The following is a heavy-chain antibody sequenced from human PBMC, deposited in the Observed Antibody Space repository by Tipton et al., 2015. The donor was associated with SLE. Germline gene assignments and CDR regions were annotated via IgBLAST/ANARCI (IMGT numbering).Heavy chain of an antibody. D-gene: IGHD6-19*01. V-gene: IGHV4-61*02. CDR2: IYTSGST. CDR3: ARDPGAGRGIDY. Sequence: TLSLTCTVSGGSISSGSHYWSWIRQPAGKGLEWIGRIYTSGSTNYNPSLKSRVTISVDTSKNHFSLKLSSVTAADTAVYYCARDPGAGRGIDYWGQGTLVTVSS. J-gene: IGHJ4*02. CDR1: GGSISSGSHY.